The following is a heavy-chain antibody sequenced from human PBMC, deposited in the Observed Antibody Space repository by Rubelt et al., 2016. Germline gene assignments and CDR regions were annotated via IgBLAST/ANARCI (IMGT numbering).Heavy chain of an antibody. CDR1: RFNFDDYW. V-gene: IGHV3-7*04. CDR2: IQKDGSDK. CDR3: GRGGGRFGLGPKDAFDI. D-gene: IGHD3-16*01. J-gene: IGHJ3*02. Sequence: EVQLVQSGGGLVQPGGSLRLSCAASRFNFDDYWMSWVRQAPGKGLEWVANIQKDGSDKNYVASVKGRFTISRDNAKNSMYLQRKSLTAEERALYYGGRGGGRFGLGPKDAFDIWGQGTMVTVS.